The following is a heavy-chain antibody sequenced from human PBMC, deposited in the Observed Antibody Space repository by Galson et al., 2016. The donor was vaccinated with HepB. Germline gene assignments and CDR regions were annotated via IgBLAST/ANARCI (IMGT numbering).Heavy chain of an antibody. J-gene: IGHJ4*02. V-gene: IGHV3-15*01. CDR2: IKSKVDGGTT. CDR1: GFTFRNAW. D-gene: IGHD3-3*01. Sequence: SLRLSCAVSGFTFRNAWMSWVRQPPGKGLEWVGRIKSKVDGGTTDYSTPVEGRFTVSRDDSANTVYLQMNSLKIEDTAVYYCTPLFGLIIMGSFDYWGQGIPVTVSS. CDR3: TPLFGLIIMGSFDY.